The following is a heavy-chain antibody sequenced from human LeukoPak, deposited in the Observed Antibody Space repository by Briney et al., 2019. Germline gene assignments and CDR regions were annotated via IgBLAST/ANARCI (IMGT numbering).Heavy chain of an antibody. CDR3: ARGRGGGSGWYYYYYGMDV. J-gene: IGHJ6*04. CDR2: INHSGST. D-gene: IGHD6-19*01. Sequence: SETLSLTCAVYGGSFSGYYWSGIRQPPGKGLEWIGEINHSGSTNYNPSLKSRVTISVDTSKNQFSLKLSSVTAADTAVYYCARGRGGGSGWYYYYYGMDVWGKGTTVTVSS. CDR1: GGSFSGYY. V-gene: IGHV4-34*01.